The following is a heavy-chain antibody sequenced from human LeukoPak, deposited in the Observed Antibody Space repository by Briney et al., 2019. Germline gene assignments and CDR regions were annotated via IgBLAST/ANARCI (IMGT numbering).Heavy chain of an antibody. D-gene: IGHD3-16*02. CDR3: ARTLMITFGGVINRAFDI. J-gene: IGHJ3*02. CDR2: ISSSSSYI. Sequence: GGSLRLSCAASGFTFSSYWMSWVRQAPGKGLEWVSSISSSSSYIYYADSVKGRFTISRDNAKNSLYLQMNSLRAEDTAVYYCARTLMITFGGVINRAFDIWGQGTMVTVSS. V-gene: IGHV3-21*01. CDR1: GFTFSSYW.